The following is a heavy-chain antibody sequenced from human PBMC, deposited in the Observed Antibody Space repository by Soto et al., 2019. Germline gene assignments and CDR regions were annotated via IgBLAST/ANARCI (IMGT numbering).Heavy chain of an antibody. Sequence: PGGSLRLSCAASGFTFSSYAVSWVRQAPGKGLKWISAISGSGDNTYYADSVKARFTISRDTSKNTLYLQMNTLRAEDTAVYYCAKESFNWNSGLFDYWGQGTLVTVSS. CDR1: GFTFSSYA. V-gene: IGHV3-23*01. D-gene: IGHD1-7*01. CDR3: AKESFNWNSGLFDY. J-gene: IGHJ4*02. CDR2: ISGSGDNT.